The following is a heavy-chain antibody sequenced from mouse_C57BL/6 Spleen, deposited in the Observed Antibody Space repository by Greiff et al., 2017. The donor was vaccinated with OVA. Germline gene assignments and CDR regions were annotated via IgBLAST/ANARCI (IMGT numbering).Heavy chain of an antibody. D-gene: IGHD2-5*01. CDR1: GYTFTNYW. Sequence: QVQLQQSGAELVRPGTSVKMSCKASGYTFTNYWIGWAKQRPGHGLEWIGDIYPGGGYTNYNEKFKGKATLTADKSSSTAYMQFSSLTSEDSAIYYCARSGGDSNIYAMDYWGQGTSVTVSS. CDR2: IYPGGGYT. V-gene: IGHV1-63*01. CDR3: ARSGGDSNIYAMDY. J-gene: IGHJ4*01.